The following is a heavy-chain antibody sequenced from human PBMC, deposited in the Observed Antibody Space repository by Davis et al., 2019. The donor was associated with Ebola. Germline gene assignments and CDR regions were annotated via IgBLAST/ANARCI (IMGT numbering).Heavy chain of an antibody. CDR3: ARTGFRLFDY. CDR1: GFTFSSYA. V-gene: IGHV3-7*03. D-gene: IGHD1-14*01. J-gene: IGHJ4*02. CDR2: IKQDGSEK. Sequence: GGSLRLSCAASGFTFSSYAMHWVRQAPGKGLEWVANIKQDGSEKYYVDSVKGRFTISRDNAKNSLYLQMNSLRAEDTAVYYCARTGFRLFDYWGQGTLVTVSS.